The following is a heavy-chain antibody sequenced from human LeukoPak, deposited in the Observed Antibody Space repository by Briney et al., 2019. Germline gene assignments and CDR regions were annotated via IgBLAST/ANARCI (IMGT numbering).Heavy chain of an antibody. D-gene: IGHD5-12*01. CDR2: IKQDGSEK. CDR3: ARDAGNSGYDLLDY. J-gene: IGHJ4*02. Sequence: AGSLRLSCAASGFTFSIYWMTWVRQAPGKGPQGLANIKQDGSEKNYMDSVKRPFTISRNNAKNSLYLQMDSLRAEDTAVYYCARDAGNSGYDLLDYWGQGALVTVS. CDR1: GFTFSIYW. V-gene: IGHV3-7*01.